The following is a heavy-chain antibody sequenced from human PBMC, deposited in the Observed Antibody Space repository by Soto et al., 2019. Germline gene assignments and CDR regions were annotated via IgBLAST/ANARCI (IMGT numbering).Heavy chain of an antibody. CDR3: ASPAILGYCSGGSCRKFDY. D-gene: IGHD2-15*01. CDR1: GGSISSSSYY. J-gene: IGHJ4*02. V-gene: IGHV4-39*01. CDR2: IYYSGST. Sequence: QLQLQESGPGLVKPSETLSLTCTVSGGSISSSSYYWGWIRQPPGKGLEWIGSIYYSGSTYYNPSLKSRVTISVDTSKNQFSLKLSSVTAADTAVYYCASPAILGYCSGGSCRKFDYWGQGTLVTVSS.